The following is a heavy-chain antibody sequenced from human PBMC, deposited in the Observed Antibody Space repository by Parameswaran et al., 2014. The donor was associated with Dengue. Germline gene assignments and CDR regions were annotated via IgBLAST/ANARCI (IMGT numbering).Heavy chain of an antibody. CDR3: ARPPYCSGTNCLDY. J-gene: IGHJ4*02. Sequence: VRQMPGKGLEWMGIIYPGDSDIKYNPSFQGQVTISADKSINTAYLQWSSLKASDTAVYYCARPPYCSGTNCLDYWGQGTLVTVSS. V-gene: IGHV5-51*01. CDR2: IYPGDSDI. D-gene: IGHD2-2*01.